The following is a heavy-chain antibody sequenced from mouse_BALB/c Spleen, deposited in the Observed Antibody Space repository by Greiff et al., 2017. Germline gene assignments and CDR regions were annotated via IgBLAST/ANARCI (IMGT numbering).Heavy chain of an antibody. D-gene: IGHD1-1*01. Sequence: VQLQQSGPGLVKPSQSLSLTCTVTGYSITSDYAWNWIRQFPGNKLEWMGYISYSGSTSYNPSLKSRISITRDTSKNQFFLQLNSVTTEDTATYYCARKYYGSSPYWYFDVWGAGTTVTVSS. CDR2: ISYSGST. CDR3: ARKYYGSSPYWYFDV. V-gene: IGHV3-2*02. CDR1: GYSITSDYA. J-gene: IGHJ1*01.